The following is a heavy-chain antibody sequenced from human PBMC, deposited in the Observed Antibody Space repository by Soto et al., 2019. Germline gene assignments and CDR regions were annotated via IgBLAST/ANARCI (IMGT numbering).Heavy chain of an antibody. V-gene: IGHV3-9*01. J-gene: IGHJ6*02. D-gene: IGHD3-3*01. CDR2: ISWNSGTI. CDR3: AKDVTGDFWTGYYGFYYGLDV. Sequence: EVQLVESGGGLIQPGRSLRLSCAASGFTFDDHAMHWVRQAPGEGLEWVSGISWNSGTIGYADSVKGRFTISRDNAXXSLSLQMNSLRAEDTALYYCAKDVTGDFWTGYYGFYYGLDVWGQGTTVTVSS. CDR1: GFTFDDHA.